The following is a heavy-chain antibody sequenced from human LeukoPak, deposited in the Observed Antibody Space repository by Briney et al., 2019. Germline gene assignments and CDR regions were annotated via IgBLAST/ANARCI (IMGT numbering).Heavy chain of an antibody. D-gene: IGHD3-10*01. V-gene: IGHV4-34*01. CDR3: ARLDITMVRGRRNYYYYYMDV. Sequence: SETLSLTCAVYGGSFSGYYWSWIRQPPGKGLEWIGEINHSGSTNYNPSLKSRVTISVDTSKNQFSLKLSSVTAADTAVYYCARLDITMVRGRRNYYYYYMDVWGKGTTVTISS. CDR2: INHSGST. CDR1: GGSFSGYY. J-gene: IGHJ6*03.